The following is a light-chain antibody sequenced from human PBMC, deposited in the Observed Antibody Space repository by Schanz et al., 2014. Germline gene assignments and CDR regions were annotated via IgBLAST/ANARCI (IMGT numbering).Light chain of an antibody. Sequence: IQLPQSPSSLSASVGDRVTITCRASQGISSYLAWYQQKPGKAPKLLNYAASTLQSGVPSRFSGRGSGTDFTLNISSLQPDDFATYYCQHYNVYSGAFGQGTKVESK. J-gene: IGKJ1*01. CDR2: AAS. CDR1: QGISSY. CDR3: QHYNVYSGA. V-gene: IGKV1-9*01.